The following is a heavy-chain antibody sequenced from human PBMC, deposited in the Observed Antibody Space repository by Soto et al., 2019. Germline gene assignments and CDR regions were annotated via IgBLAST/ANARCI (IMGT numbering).Heavy chain of an antibody. D-gene: IGHD3-9*01. CDR2: INDRGSI. Sequence: QVQLQQWGAGPLRPLETLSLTCGVSGGSFSGYYWAWIRQSPGKGLEWIGEINDRGSINYNPSMKSLVSNSVDTSKNNYSLKQWSVPAADTAVYYCARESHEILTGPPWVWYFDLWGRGTLVTVSS. CDR1: GGSFSGYY. V-gene: IGHV4-34*01. J-gene: IGHJ2*01. CDR3: ARESHEILTGPPWVWYFDL.